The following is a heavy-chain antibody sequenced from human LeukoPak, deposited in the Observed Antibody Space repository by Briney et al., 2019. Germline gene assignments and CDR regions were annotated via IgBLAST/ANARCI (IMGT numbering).Heavy chain of an antibody. CDR3: ARHPHSSSWYFDWFDP. V-gene: IGHV4-34*01. Sequence: GSLRLSCAASGFTFSSYSMNWVRQPPGKGLEWIGEINHSGSTNYNPSLKSRVTISVDTSKNQFSLKLSSVTAADTAVYYCARHPHSSSWYFDWFDPWGQGTLVTVSS. CDR2: INHSGST. CDR1: GFTFSSYS. J-gene: IGHJ5*02. D-gene: IGHD6-13*01.